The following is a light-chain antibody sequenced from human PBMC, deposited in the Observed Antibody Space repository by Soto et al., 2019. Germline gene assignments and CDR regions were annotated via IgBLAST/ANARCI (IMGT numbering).Light chain of an antibody. CDR3: SSYTTSSTLI. J-gene: IGLJ2*01. CDR2: DVT. Sequence: QSALTQPASVSGSPGQSITISCTGTNSDVGRYKLVSWYQQHPGKAPKLMIFDVTNRPSGVSNRFSGSKSGNTASLTISGLQAEDEADYYCSSYTTSSTLIFGVGTKVTVL. V-gene: IGLV2-14*03. CDR1: NSDVGRYKL.